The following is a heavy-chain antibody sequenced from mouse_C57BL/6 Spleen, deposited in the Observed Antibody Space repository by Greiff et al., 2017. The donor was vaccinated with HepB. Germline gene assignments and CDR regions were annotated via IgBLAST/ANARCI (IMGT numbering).Heavy chain of an antibody. CDR2: INPNNGGT. J-gene: IGHJ1*03. Sequence: VQLKQSGPELVKPGASVKISCKASGYTFTDYYMNWVKQSHGKSLEWIGDINPNNGGTSYNQKFKGKATLTVDKSSSTAYMELRSLTSEDSAVYYCARGIYYGNYWYFDVWGTGTTVTVSS. V-gene: IGHV1-26*01. D-gene: IGHD2-1*01. CDR3: ARGIYYGNYWYFDV. CDR1: GYTFTDYY.